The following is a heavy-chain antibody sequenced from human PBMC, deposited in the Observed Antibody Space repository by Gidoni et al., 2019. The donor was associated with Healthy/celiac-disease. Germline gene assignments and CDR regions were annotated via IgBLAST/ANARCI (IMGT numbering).Heavy chain of an antibody. D-gene: IGHD3-22*01. CDR1: GFTFSSYG. J-gene: IGHJ3*02. Sequence: QVQLVESGGGVVQPGRSPRLSCAASGFTFSSYGMHWVRQAPGKGLEWVAVISYDGSNKYYADSVKGRFTTSRDNSKNTLYLQMNSLRAEDTAVYYCAADSYYYDSSGNDAFDIWGQGTMVTVSS. CDR2: ISYDGSNK. V-gene: IGHV3-30*03. CDR3: AADSYYYDSSGNDAFDI.